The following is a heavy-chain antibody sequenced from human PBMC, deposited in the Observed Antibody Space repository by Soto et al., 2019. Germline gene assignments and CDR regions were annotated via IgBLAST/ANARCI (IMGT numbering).Heavy chain of an antibody. J-gene: IGHJ5*02. Sequence: GGFLRLSCAASGFTFSSYGMHWVRQAPGKGLEWVAVISYDGSNKYYADSVKGRFTISRDNSKNTLYLQMNSLRAEDTAVYYCAKDRYLNWFDPWGQGTLVTVSS. CDR3: AKDRYLNWFDP. D-gene: IGHD1-1*01. V-gene: IGHV3-30*18. CDR1: GFTFSSYG. CDR2: ISYDGSNK.